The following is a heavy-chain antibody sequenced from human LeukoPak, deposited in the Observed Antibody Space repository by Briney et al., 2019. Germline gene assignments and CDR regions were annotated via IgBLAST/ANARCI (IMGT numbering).Heavy chain of an antibody. J-gene: IGHJ4*02. CDR2: IYYSGST. CDR3: AREGRGAAAGMDY. Sequence: SETLSLTCTVSGGSISSYYWSWIRQPPGKGLEWIGDIYYSGSTNYNPSLKSRVTISVDTSKNQFSLNLSSVTAADTAVYYCAREGRGAAAGMDYWGQGTLVTVSS. D-gene: IGHD6-13*01. CDR1: GGSISSYY. V-gene: IGHV4-59*01.